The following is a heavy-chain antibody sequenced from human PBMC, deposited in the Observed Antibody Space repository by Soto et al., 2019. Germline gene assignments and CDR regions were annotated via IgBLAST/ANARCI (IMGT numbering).Heavy chain of an antibody. CDR2: IYHSGST. V-gene: IGHV4-30-2*01. CDR1: GGSISSGGYS. J-gene: IGHJ4*02. CDR3: ARGGYYGSGNFDY. Sequence: NPSETLSLTCAVSGGSISSGGYSWSWIRQPPGKGLEWIGYIYHSGSTYYNPSLKSRVTISVDRSKNQFSLKLSSVTAADTAVYYCARGGYYGSGNFDYWGQGTLVTVSS. D-gene: IGHD3-10*01.